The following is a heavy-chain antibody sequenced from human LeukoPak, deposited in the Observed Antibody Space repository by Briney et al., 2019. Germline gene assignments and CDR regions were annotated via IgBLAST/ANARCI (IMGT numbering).Heavy chain of an antibody. CDR3: ARSARGGWYGYDY. V-gene: IGHV4-59*01. J-gene: IGHJ4*02. D-gene: IGHD6-19*01. Sequence: PSETLSLTCTVSGGSISSYYWSWIRQPPGKGLEWIGYIYYSGSTNYNPSLKSRVTISVDTSKNQFSLKLSSVTAADTAVYYCARSARGGWYGYDYWGQGTLVTVSS. CDR2: IYYSGST. CDR1: GGSISSYY.